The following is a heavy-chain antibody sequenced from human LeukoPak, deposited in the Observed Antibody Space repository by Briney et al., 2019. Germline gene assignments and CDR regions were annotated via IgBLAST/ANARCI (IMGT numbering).Heavy chain of an antibody. V-gene: IGHV1-69*02. CDR2: IIPILGIA. CDR3: ASVKDDFWSGYSDY. D-gene: IGHD3-3*01. J-gene: IGHJ4*02. CDR1: GYTFTGYY. Sequence: SVKVSCKASGYTFTGYYMHWVRQAPGQGLEWMGRIIPILGIANYAQKFQGRVTITADKSTSTAYMELSSLRSEDTAVYYCASVKDDFWSGYSDYWGQGTLVTVSS.